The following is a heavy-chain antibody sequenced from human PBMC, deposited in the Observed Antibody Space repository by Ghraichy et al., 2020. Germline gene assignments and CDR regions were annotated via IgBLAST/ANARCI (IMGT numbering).Heavy chain of an antibody. J-gene: IGHJ4*02. CDR1: GFTVSSNY. CDR2: IYSGGST. D-gene: IGHD3-22*01. V-gene: IGHV3-53*01. CDR3: AREREGYDKESHFDY. Sequence: GGSLRLSCAASGFTVSSNYMSWVRQAPGKGLEWVSVIYSGGSTYYADSVKGRFTISRDNSKNTLYLQMNSLRAEDTAVYYCAREREGYDKESHFDYWGQGTLVTVSS.